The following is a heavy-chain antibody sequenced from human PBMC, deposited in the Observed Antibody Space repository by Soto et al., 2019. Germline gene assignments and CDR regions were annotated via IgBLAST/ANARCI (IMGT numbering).Heavy chain of an antibody. CDR1: GYTFTTYV. J-gene: IGHJ6*02. CDR2: INAGNDNT. CDR3: ARAYDYDWGSDDYKHAMDV. V-gene: IGHV1-3*01. Sequence: ASVKVSCKASGYTFTTYVMHWVRQAPGQRLEWMGWINAGNDNTKYSEKFQGRVTITRDTSASTVYMELSSLRGEDTAVYYCARAYDYDWGSDDYKHAMDVWGQGTTVTV. D-gene: IGHD3-10*01.